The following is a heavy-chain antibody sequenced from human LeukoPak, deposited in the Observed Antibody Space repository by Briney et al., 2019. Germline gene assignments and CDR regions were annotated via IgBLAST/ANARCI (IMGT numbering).Heavy chain of an antibody. Sequence: PSETLSLTCTVSGGSITTYYWTWIRQPPGKGLDWIGNIYYNGNSNYNPSLKSRVTLSVDASKNQFSLKLSSVTAADTAVYYCASCITMTLCNPWGRGTLVTVSS. CDR3: ASCITMTLCNP. D-gene: IGHD3-22*01. CDR2: IYYNGNS. J-gene: IGHJ5*02. CDR1: GGSITTYY. V-gene: IGHV4-59*01.